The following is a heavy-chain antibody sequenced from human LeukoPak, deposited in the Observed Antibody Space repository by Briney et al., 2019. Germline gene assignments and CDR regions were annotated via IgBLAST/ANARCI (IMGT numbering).Heavy chain of an antibody. J-gene: IGHJ4*02. Sequence: GGSLRLSCAASGFTFSSYSMNWVRQAPGKGLEWVSSISSSSSSIYYADSVKGRFTISRDNAKNSLYLQMNSLRAEDTATYYCAGEYDHVWGSYRYPVDYWGQGTLVTVSS. D-gene: IGHD3-16*02. CDR3: AGEYDHVWGSYRYPVDY. CDR2: ISSSSSSI. V-gene: IGHV3-21*04. CDR1: GFTFSSYS.